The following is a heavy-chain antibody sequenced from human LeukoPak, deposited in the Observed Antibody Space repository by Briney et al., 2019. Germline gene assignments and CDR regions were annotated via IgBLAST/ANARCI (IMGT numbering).Heavy chain of an antibody. CDR1: GFTFSSYG. CDR3: ARDTDYYGSGRHGYFDH. D-gene: IGHD3-10*01. J-gene: IGHJ1*01. CDR2: ISYDGSNK. V-gene: IGHV3-30*03. Sequence: PGRSLRLSCAASGFTFSSYGMHWVRQAPGKGLEWVAVISYDGSNKYYADSVKGRFTISRDNSKNTLHLQMNSLRAEDTAVYYCARDTDYYGSGRHGYFDHWGQGTLVTVPS.